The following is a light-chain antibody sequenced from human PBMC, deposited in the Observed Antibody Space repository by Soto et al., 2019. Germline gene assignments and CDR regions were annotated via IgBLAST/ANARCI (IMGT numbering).Light chain of an antibody. V-gene: IGKV3-20*01. CDR2: GAS. Sequence: EIVLTQSPGTLSLSPGERATLSCRASQSVSSNYLAWYQQKPGQAPRPLIYGASSRATGIPDRFSGSGAGTDFSLTISRLESEDFAVYYCQQYGSPPWTFSLGTKVEIK. CDR3: QQYGSPPWT. CDR1: QSVSSNY. J-gene: IGKJ1*01.